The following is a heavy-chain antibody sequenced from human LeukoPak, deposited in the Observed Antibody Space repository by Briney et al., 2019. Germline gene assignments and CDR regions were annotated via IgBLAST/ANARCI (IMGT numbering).Heavy chain of an antibody. CDR3: ARERGYSYGYLSGAFDI. CDR1: GYSFTNYW. Sequence: GESLKISCKGSGYSFTNYWIGWVRQMPGKGLEWMGIIYPGDSDTRYSPSFQGQVTISADKSISTAYLQWNSLKASDTAMYYCARERGYSYGYLSGAFDIWGQGTMVTVSS. CDR2: IYPGDSDT. D-gene: IGHD5-18*01. J-gene: IGHJ3*02. V-gene: IGHV5-51*01.